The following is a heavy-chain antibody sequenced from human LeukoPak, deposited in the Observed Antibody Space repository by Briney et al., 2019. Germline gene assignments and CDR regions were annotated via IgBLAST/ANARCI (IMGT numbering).Heavy chain of an antibody. J-gene: IGHJ4*02. CDR1: GGTFSSYA. CDR3: ARGRGSGSPRYFDY. V-gene: IGHV1-69*13. CDR2: IIPIFGTA. Sequence: GASVKVSCKASGGTFSSYAISWVRQAPGQGLEWMGGIIPIFGTANYAQKFQGRVTITADESTSTAYMELSSLRSEDTAVYYCARGRGSGSPRYFDYWGQGTLVTVSS. D-gene: IGHD1-26*01.